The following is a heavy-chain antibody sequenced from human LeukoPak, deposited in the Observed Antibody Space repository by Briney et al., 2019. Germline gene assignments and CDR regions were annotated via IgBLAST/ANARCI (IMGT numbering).Heavy chain of an antibody. V-gene: IGHV4-38-2*02. CDR2: IYHSGST. CDR1: GYSISSGYY. J-gene: IGHJ5*02. Sequence: SETLPLTCTVSGYSISSGYYWGWIRQPPGKGLEWIGSIYHSGSTYYNPSLKSRATISVDTSKNQFSLKLSSVTAADTAVYYCARDLDFSQNWFDPWGQGTLVTVSS. CDR3: ARDLDFSQNWFDP. D-gene: IGHD3/OR15-3a*01.